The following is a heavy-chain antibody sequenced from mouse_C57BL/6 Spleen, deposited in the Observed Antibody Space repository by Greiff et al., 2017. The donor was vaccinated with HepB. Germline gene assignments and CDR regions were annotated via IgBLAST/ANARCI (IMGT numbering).Heavy chain of an antibody. J-gene: IGHJ3*01. CDR3: ARGSYDYDWFAY. D-gene: IGHD2-4*01. CDR2: ILPGSGST. V-gene: IGHV1-9*01. Sequence: QVQLQQSGAELLKPGASVKLSCKATGYTFTGYWIEWVKQRPGHGLEWIGEILPGSGSTNYNEKFKGKATFTADTSSNTAYMQLSSLTTEDSAIYYCARGSYDYDWFAYWGQGTLVTVSA. CDR1: GYTFTGYW.